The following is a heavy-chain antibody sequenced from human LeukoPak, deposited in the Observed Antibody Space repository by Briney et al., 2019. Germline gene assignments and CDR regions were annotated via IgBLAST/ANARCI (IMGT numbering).Heavy chain of an antibody. CDR1: GFTFSSYS. J-gene: IGHJ4*02. Sequence: GGSLRLSCAASGFTFSSYSMNWVRQAPGKGLEWVSSISSSSSYVYYADSVKGRFTISRDNAKNSLYLQMNSLRAEDTAVYYCARDYYDSSGGFDYWGQGTLVTVSS. CDR2: ISSSSSYV. V-gene: IGHV3-21*01. CDR3: ARDYYDSSGGFDY. D-gene: IGHD3-22*01.